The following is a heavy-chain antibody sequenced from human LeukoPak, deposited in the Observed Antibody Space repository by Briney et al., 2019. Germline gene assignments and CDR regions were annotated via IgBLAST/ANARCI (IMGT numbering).Heavy chain of an antibody. J-gene: IGHJ4*02. V-gene: IGHV3-30*02. CDR2: IRYDGSNK. CDR1: GFTFSSYG. CDR3: AKAYLYDILTGPTVY. Sequence: PGGSLRLSCAASGFTFSSYGMHWVRQAPGKGLEWVAFIRYDGSNKYYADPVKGRFTISRDNSKNTLYLQMNSLRAEDTAVYYCAKAYLYDILTGPTVYWGQGTLVTVSS. D-gene: IGHD3-9*01.